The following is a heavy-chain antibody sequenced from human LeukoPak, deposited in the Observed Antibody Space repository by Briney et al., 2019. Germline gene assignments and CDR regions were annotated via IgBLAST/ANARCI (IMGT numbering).Heavy chain of an antibody. CDR3: ARDRGYGGNSGPFDY. J-gene: IGHJ4*02. V-gene: IGHV4-61*02. Sequence: PSETLSLTCTVSGGSISSGSYYWSWIRQPAGKGLEWIGRIYTSGSTNYNPSLKSRVTISLDTSKNQFSLKLSSVTAADTAVYYCARDRGYGGNSGPFDYWGQGTLVTVSS. D-gene: IGHD4-23*01. CDR1: GGSISSGSYY. CDR2: IYTSGST.